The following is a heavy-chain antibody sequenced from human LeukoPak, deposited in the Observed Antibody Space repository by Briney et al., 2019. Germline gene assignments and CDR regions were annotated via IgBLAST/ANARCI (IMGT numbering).Heavy chain of an antibody. CDR1: GFTFSHCG. CDR3: ARDRRLLHFGELFHDAFDI. D-gene: IGHD3-10*01. J-gene: IGHJ3*02. Sequence: GGSLRLSCATSGFTFSHCGMHWVRQAPGKGLEWVSFISYDGINKYYADSVKGRFTISRDNSKNTLYLQMNSLRAEDTAVYYCARDRRLLHFGELFHDAFDIWGQGTMVTVSS. CDR2: ISYDGINK. V-gene: IGHV3-33*05.